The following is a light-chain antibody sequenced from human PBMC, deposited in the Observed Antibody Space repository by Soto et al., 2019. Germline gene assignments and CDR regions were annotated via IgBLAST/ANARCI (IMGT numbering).Light chain of an antibody. CDR2: DNT. CDR1: SSNVGADYD. J-gene: IGLJ2*01. Sequence: QSVLTQPPSVSGAPGQRITISCTGGSSNVGADYDVHWYQQFPGTAPKLLIYDNTNRSSGVPDRFSASKSGTSASLAITGLQAEDEADYYCQSYDSRLSAVVFGGGTKQTVL. V-gene: IGLV1-40*01. CDR3: QSYDSRLSAVV.